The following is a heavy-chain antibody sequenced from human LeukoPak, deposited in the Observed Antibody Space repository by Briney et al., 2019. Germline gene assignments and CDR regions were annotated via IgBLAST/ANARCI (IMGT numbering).Heavy chain of an antibody. V-gene: IGHV3-23*01. Sequence: GGSLRLSCAASGFTFSSYAMSGVRQAPGKGLEWGSAISGTVGITYYAASVQGRFTISRDNSKTTLYLQMNSLRAEDTAVYYCAKSATAGTGYYFFYWGQGTLVTVSS. CDR3: AKSATAGTGYYFFY. CDR1: GFTFSSYA. J-gene: IGHJ4*02. D-gene: IGHD6-13*01. CDR2: ISGTVGIT.